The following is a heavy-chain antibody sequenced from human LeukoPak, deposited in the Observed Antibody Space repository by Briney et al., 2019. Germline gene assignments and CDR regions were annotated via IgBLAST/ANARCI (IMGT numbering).Heavy chain of an antibody. J-gene: IGHJ4*02. CDR3: AKRPDYSNYIDY. D-gene: IGHD4-11*01. CDR2: ISYDGSNK. V-gene: IGHV3-30*18. CDR1: GFTFSSYG. Sequence: GGSLRLSCAASGFTFSSYGMHWVRQAPGKGLEWVAVISYDGSNKYYADSVKGRFTISRDNSKNTLYLQMNSLRAEDTAVYYCAKRPDYSNYIDYWGQGTLVTVSS.